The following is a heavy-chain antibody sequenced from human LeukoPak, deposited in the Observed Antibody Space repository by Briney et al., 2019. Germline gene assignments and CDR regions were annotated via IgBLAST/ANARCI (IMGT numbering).Heavy chain of an antibody. D-gene: IGHD1-26*01. Sequence: GGSLRLSCAASGFTFSSYWMHWVRQAPGKGLVWVSRINSDGSSTSYADSVKGRFTISRDNAKNTLYLQMNSLRAEDTAVYYRARGKTYSGSYGGVDYWGQGTLVTVSS. CDR2: INSDGSST. CDR3: ARGKTYSGSYGGVDY. J-gene: IGHJ4*02. CDR1: GFTFSSYW. V-gene: IGHV3-74*01.